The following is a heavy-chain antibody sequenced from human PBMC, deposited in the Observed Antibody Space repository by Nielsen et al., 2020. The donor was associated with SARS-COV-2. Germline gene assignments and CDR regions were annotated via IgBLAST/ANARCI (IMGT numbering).Heavy chain of an antibody. Sequence: GESLKISCEASGFTFSGYGMHWVRQAPGKGLEWVAVIWYDGSNKYHADSVKGRFTISRDNSKNTLFLQMNNLRAEDTAVYYCARGRCTSYNCAKLGGYMDVWGKGTTVTVSS. J-gene: IGHJ6*03. CDR3: ARGRCTSYNCAKLGGYMDV. D-gene: IGHD1-1*01. CDR1: GFTFSGYG. CDR2: IWYDGSNK. V-gene: IGHV3-33*01.